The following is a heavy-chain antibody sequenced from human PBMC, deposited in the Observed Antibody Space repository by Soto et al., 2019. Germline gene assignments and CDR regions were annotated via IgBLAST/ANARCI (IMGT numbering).Heavy chain of an antibody. J-gene: IGHJ4*02. Sequence: EVQLLESGGGLVLPGGSLRLSCAASGFTFSNYALSWVRQAPGKGLEWVSAISGSGGSTYYADSVKGRFTISRDNSKPTLYLQMNSRRAEDTALYYCAKDVPVGTLLDGMVFDYWGQGTLVTVSS. CDR3: AKDVPVGTLLDGMVFDY. CDR1: GFTFSNYA. D-gene: IGHD3-10*01. V-gene: IGHV3-23*01. CDR2: ISGSGGST.